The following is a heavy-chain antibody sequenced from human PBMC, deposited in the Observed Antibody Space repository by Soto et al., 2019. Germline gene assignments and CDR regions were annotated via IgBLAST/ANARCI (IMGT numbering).Heavy chain of an antibody. CDR1: GYTFTSYG. J-gene: IGHJ4*02. CDR2: SSASNGNT. V-gene: IGHV1-18*01. D-gene: IGHD4-17*01. Sequence: QVQLVQSGAEVKKPGASVKVSCKASGYTFTSYGISWVRQAPGHGLEWMGWSSASNGNTNYAQKLPGRVTMTTDTATSTAYMELRSRRSDDTAVYYCARDYGDYFLFTLHYWGQGTLVTVSS. CDR3: ARDYGDYFLFTLHY.